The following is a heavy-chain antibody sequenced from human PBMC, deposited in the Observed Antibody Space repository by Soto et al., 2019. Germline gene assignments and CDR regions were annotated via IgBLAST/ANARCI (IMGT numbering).Heavy chain of an antibody. Sequence: QVQLVESGGGVVQPGRSLRLSCAASGFTFSSYGMHWVRQAPGKGLEWVAVISYDGSNKYYADSVKGRFTISRDNSKNTLYLQMNSLRAEDTAVYYCAKVTYGSGSYAPYYYYGMDVWGKGTTVTVSS. CDR2: ISYDGSNK. D-gene: IGHD3-10*01. J-gene: IGHJ6*04. CDR3: AKVTYGSGSYAPYYYYGMDV. V-gene: IGHV3-30*18. CDR1: GFTFSSYG.